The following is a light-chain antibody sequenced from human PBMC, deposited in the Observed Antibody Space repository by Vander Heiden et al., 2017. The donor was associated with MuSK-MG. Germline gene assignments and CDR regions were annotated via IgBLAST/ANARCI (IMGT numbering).Light chain of an antibody. CDR1: QGIRND. V-gene: IGKV1-17*01. J-gene: IGKJ4*01. Sequence: DIQMTQTPSALSASVGDRVTITGRASQGIRNDLGWYQQKPGKAPKRLIYSASSLQSGVPSRCSGSGSETEFTLTIISLQPEDFATYYCQQHNSYPLTFGGGTKVEIK. CDR2: SAS. CDR3: QQHNSYPLT.